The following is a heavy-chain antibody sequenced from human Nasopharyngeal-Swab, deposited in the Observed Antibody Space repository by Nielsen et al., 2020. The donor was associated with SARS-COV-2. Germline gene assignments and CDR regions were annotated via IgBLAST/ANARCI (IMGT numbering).Heavy chain of an antibody. J-gene: IGHJ4*02. CDR2: INSDGSST. V-gene: IGHV3-74*01. CDR3: AILTGTTLGDY. D-gene: IGHD1-7*01. Sequence: WIRQPPGKGLVWVSRINSDGSSTSYADSVKGRFTISRDNAKNTLYLQMNSLRAEDTAVCYCAILTGTTLGDYWGQGTLVTVSS.